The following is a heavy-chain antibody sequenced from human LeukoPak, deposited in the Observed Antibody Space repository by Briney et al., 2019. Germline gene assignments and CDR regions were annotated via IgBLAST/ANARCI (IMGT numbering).Heavy chain of an antibody. CDR2: FDPEDGET. D-gene: IGHD3-10*01. V-gene: IGHV1-24*01. CDR1: GYTLTELS. J-gene: IGHJ6*03. CDR3: ATGIDYYGSGSYYIPRGYYYYMDV. Sequence: ASVKVSCKVSGYTLTELSMHWVRQAPGKGLGWMGGFDPEDGETIYAQKFQGRVTMTEDTSTDTAYMELSSLRSEDTAVYYCATGIDYYGSGSYYIPRGYYYYMDVWGKGTTVTVSS.